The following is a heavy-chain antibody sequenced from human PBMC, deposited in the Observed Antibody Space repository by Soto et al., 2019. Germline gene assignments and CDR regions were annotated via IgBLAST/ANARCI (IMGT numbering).Heavy chain of an antibody. J-gene: IGHJ4*02. CDR1: GFTFSSFE. CDR3: ARGNSPVDVY. CDR2: ITSTGTTI. D-gene: IGHD2-21*01. Sequence: GSLRLSCAASGFTFSSFEMNWVRQAPGKGLEWVSYITSTGTTIYYADSVKGRFTISRDNAKNSLYLQMNSLRAEDTAVYYCARGNSPVDVYWGQGTLVTVSS. V-gene: IGHV3-48*03.